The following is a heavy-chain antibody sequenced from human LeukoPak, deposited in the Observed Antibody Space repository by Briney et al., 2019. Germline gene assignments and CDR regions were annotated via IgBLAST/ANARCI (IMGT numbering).Heavy chain of an antibody. CDR3: AKGMSWQGYYFVH. V-gene: IGHV3-48*03. Sequence: GGPLTLPCTASVFTFYSYEMNGPRHATGGGLEGVSYISSSGSNIYYADSVRGRFTISRENAKNSLYLKVNSLRTEDTALFYFAKGMSWQGYYFVHWGQGTRDSVSS. CDR1: VFTFYSYE. D-gene: IGHD2-8*01. CDR2: ISSSGSNI. J-gene: IGHJ4*02.